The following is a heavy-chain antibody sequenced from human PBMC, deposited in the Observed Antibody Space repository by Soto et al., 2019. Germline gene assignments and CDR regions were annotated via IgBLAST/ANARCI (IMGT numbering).Heavy chain of an antibody. CDR2: INSDASHT. CDR3: VRDGNCINTPCYGNWLDT. J-gene: IGHJ5*02. Sequence: GGSLRLSCAASGFTFSTYWMHWIRQVPGKGLEWVSRINSDASHTYYADSVKGRFTISRDNAKNTLHLEMNSLRAEDTAVYYCVRDGNCINTPCYGNWLDTWGQGTLVTLSS. V-gene: IGHV3-74*01. CDR1: GFTFSTYW. D-gene: IGHD2-2*01.